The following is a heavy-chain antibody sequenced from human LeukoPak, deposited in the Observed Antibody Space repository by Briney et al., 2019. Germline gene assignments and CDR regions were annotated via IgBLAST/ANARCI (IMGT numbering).Heavy chain of an antibody. CDR1: GFPFSSYP. CDR3: AKGLSMCSSTSCRHYYYYMDV. D-gene: IGHD2-2*01. CDR2: ISYDGSYE. J-gene: IGHJ6*03. V-gene: IGHV3-30*07. Sequence: PGGSLRLSCAASGFPFSSYPMHWVRQAPGKGLEWVAVISYDGSYENYADSVKGRFTISRDNSKNTLYLQMNSLRAEDTAVYYCAKGLSMCSSTSCRHYYYYMDVWGKGTTVTVSS.